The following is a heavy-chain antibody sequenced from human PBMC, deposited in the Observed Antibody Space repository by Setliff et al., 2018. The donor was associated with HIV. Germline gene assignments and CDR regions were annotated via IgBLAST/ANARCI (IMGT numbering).Heavy chain of an antibody. V-gene: IGHV4-38-2*01. CDR3: ARHDITLVRGLV. CDR2: IHHSGNT. CDR1: GYSISSGYY. J-gene: IGHJ6*02. D-gene: IGHD3-10*01. Sequence: SETLSLTCPVSGYSISSGYYWGWIRQPPGRGLEWIGAIHHSGNTYYNPSLKSRVTISVDTSKDLFSLKVNSVTAADTAVYYCARHDITLVRGLVWGQGTTVTVSS.